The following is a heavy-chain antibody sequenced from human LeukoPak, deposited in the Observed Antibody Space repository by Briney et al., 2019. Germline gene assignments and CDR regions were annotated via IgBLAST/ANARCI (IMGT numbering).Heavy chain of an antibody. CDR3: ARRVRKLSEWELRAMAFDI. J-gene: IGHJ3*02. CDR1: GGSISSYY. V-gene: IGHV4-4*09. CDR2: IYTSGST. Sequence: SETLSLTCTVSGGSISSYYWSWIRQPPGKGLEWIGYIYTSGSTNYNPSLKSRVTISVDTSKNQFSLKLSSVTAADTAVYYCARRVRKLSEWELRAMAFDIWGQGTMVTVSS. D-gene: IGHD1-26*01.